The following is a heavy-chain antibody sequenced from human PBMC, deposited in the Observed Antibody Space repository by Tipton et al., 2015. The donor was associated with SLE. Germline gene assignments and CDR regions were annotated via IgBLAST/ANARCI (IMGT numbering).Heavy chain of an antibody. Sequence: SLRLSCAASGFTFSSYDMHWVRQATGKGLEWVSAIGTAGDTYYPGSVKGRFTISRENAKNSLYLQMNSLRAGDTAVYYCAREPRLRFLEWLLRGGKLLIYWGQGTLVTVSS. J-gene: IGHJ4*02. V-gene: IGHV3-13*04. CDR1: GFTFSSYD. CDR3: AREPRLRFLEWLLRGGKLLIY. CDR2: IGTAGDT. D-gene: IGHD3-3*01.